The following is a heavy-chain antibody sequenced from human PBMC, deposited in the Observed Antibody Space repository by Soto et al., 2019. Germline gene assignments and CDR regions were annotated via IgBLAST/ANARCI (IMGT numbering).Heavy chain of an antibody. J-gene: IGHJ4*02. CDR1: GFTFNNFW. V-gene: IGHV3-74*01. Sequence: GGSLRLSCAGSGFTFNNFWMHWVRQAPGKGLVWVARINTDGSVTSHADSVKGRFTISRDNAKSTLYLQMNSLRAEDSARYYCARQTGLGATNYWGRGTLVTVSS. CDR3: ARQTGLGATNY. CDR2: INTDGSVT. D-gene: IGHD1-26*01.